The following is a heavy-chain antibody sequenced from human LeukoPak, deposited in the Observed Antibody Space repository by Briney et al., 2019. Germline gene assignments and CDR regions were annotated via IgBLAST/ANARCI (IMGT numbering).Heavy chain of an antibody. CDR3: AKTTTGYSSGRYPGWPVDC. CDR2: IIPIFGTA. J-gene: IGHJ4*02. CDR1: GGTFSSYA. D-gene: IGHD6-19*01. Sequence: ASVKVSCKASGGTFSSYAISWVRQAPGQGLEWMGGIIPIFGTANYAQKFQGRVTITTDESTSTAYMELSGLRSEDTAVYYCAKTTTGYSSGRYPGWPVDCWGQGTLVTVSS. V-gene: IGHV1-69*05.